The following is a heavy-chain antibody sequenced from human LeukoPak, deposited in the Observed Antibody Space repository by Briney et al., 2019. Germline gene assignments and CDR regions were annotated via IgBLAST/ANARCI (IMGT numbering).Heavy chain of an antibody. D-gene: IGHD2-2*03. V-gene: IGHV1-46*01. J-gene: IGHJ3*02. CDR3: ARRARGSWINDAFDI. Sequence: GASVKVFCKASGYTFTSYYMHWVRQAPGQGPEWMGIINPSGGSTSYAQKFQGRVTMTRDTSTSTLYMELSSLRSEDTAFYYCARRARGSWINDAFDIWGQGTMVTVSS. CDR1: GYTFTSYY. CDR2: INPSGGST.